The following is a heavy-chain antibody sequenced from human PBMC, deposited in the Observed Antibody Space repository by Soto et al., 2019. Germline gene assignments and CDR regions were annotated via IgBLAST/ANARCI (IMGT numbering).Heavy chain of an antibody. D-gene: IGHD6-6*01. Sequence: PGESLKISCKGSGYSFTSYWIGWVRQMPGKGLEWMGIIYPGDSDTRYSPSFQGQVTISADKSISTAYLQWSSLKASDTAMYYCARHGIAARLYNWFDPWGQGTLVTVSS. V-gene: IGHV5-51*01. CDR3: ARHGIAARLYNWFDP. J-gene: IGHJ5*02. CDR2: IYPGDSDT. CDR1: GYSFTSYW.